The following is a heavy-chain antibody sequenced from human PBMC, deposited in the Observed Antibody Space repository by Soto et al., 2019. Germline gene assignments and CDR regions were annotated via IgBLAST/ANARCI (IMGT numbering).Heavy chain of an antibody. J-gene: IGHJ4*02. V-gene: IGHV3-23*01. CDR2: ISGSGDST. CDR3: AKAPPGQQVRSFYC. D-gene: IGHD6-13*01. CDR1: GFTFSNYV. Sequence: QLLESGGGVVQPGGSLRLSCAASGFTFSNYVMSWVRQAPGKGLEWVSAISGSGDSTFFADSEKGRFTISSDNSKTTLYLQMNSLRVEDTAIYYCAKAPPGQQVRSFYCWGQGTLVTVSS.